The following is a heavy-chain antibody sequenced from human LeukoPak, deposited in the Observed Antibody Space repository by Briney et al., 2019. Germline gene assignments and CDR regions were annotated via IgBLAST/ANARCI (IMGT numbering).Heavy chain of an antibody. CDR1: GFTFSSYA. J-gene: IGHJ4*02. V-gene: IGHV3-30*04. D-gene: IGHD6-13*01. Sequence: PGGSLRLSCAASGFTFSSYAMHWVRQAPGKGLEWVAVISYDGSNKYYADSVKGRFTISRDNPKNTLYLQMNSLRAEDTAVYYCARGAFGSSWYGACDYWGQGTLVTVSS. CDR3: ARGAFGSSWYGACDY. CDR2: ISYDGSNK.